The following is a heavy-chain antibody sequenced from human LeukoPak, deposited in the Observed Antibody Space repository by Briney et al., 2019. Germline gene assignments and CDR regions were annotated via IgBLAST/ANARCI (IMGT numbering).Heavy chain of an antibody. CDR2: MSSSSSYI. CDR3: ARLHWGYCSSTSCSHDAFDI. Sequence: GGSLRLSCAASGFTFSSYSMNWVRQAPGKGLEWVSSMSSSSSYIYYAHSVKGRFTISRDNAKNSLYMQMNSLRAEDTAVYYCARLHWGYCSSTSCSHDAFDIWGQGTMVTVSS. J-gene: IGHJ3*02. D-gene: IGHD2-2*01. CDR1: GFTFSSYS. V-gene: IGHV3-21*01.